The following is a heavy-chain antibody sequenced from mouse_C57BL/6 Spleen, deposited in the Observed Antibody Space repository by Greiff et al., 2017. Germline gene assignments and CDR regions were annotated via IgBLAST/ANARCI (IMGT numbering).Heavy chain of an antibody. V-gene: IGHV5-6*02. D-gene: IGHD1-1*01. CDR3: ARRGVIYYGSSYGYFDV. J-gene: IGHJ1*03. CDR2: ISSGGSYT. Sequence: EVNVVESGGDLVKPGGSLKLSCAASGFTFSSYGMSWVRQTPDKRLEWVATISSGGSYTYYPDSVKGRFTISRDNAKNTLYLQMSSLKSEDTAMYYCARRGVIYYGSSYGYFDVWGTGTTVTVSS. CDR1: GFTFSSYG.